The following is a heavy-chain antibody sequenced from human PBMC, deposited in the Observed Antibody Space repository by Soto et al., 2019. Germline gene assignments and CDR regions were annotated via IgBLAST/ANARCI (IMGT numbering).Heavy chain of an antibody. Sequence: SETLSLTCAVSGGSISSYYWSWIRQPPGKGLEWIGYIYYSGSTNYNPSLKSRVTISVDMSKNQFSLKLSSVPAADTAVYYCARDXYSSGWYRDHYYYGMDVWGQGTTVTVSS. V-gene: IGHV4-59*01. D-gene: IGHD6-19*01. CDR2: IYYSGST. CDR1: GGSISSYY. J-gene: IGHJ6*02. CDR3: ARDXYSSGWYRDHYYYGMDV.